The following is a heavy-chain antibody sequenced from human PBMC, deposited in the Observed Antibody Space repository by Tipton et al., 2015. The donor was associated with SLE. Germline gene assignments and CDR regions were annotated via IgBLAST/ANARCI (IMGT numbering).Heavy chain of an antibody. D-gene: IGHD4-23*01. CDR2: IYPGDSDT. J-gene: IGHJ3*01. V-gene: IGHV5-51*01. CDR1: GYSFTNYW. CDR3: ARLETTLSGGAFDV. Sequence: QLVQSGAEVKKPGESLKISCEASGYSFTNYWIGWVRQMPGQGLEWMGIIYPGDSDTRYSPSFQGQVTISADKSISTAYLHWRNVKASDPAIYFCARLETTLSGGAFDVWGQGTMVTVSS.